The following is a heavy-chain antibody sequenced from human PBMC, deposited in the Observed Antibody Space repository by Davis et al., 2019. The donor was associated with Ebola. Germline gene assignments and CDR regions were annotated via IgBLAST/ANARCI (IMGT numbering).Heavy chain of an antibody. CDR2: ISAGNGNT. J-gene: IGHJ6*02. D-gene: IGHD2-21*02. V-gene: IGHV1-3*01. CDR3: ARNLVTAIGNYYYGMDV. Sequence: ASVKVSCKASGYTFTSYAMHWVRQAPGQRLEWMGWISAGNGNTKYSQKFQGRVTITRDTSASTAYMELSSLRSEDTAVYYYARNLVTAIGNYYYGMDVWGQGTTVTVSS. CDR1: GYTFTSYA.